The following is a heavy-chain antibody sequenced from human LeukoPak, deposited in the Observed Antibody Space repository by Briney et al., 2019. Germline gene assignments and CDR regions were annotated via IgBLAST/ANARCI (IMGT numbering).Heavy chain of an antibody. Sequence: SETLSLTCTVSGGSFSSGDYSWSWIRQPPGKGLEWLGYIYYSGSSYNNPSLKSRASMSVDTSKNQFSLNLKSVTVADTAVYYCARSARKTSGYVFDYWGQGILVTVSS. D-gene: IGHD3-22*01. CDR3: ARSARKTSGYVFDY. J-gene: IGHJ4*02. V-gene: IGHV4-30-4*08. CDR2: IYYSGSS. CDR1: GGSFSSGDYS.